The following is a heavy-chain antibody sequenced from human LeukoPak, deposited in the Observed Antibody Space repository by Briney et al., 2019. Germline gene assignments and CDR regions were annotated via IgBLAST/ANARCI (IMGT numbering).Heavy chain of an antibody. CDR2: INPNSGGT. V-gene: IGHV1-2*02. D-gene: IGHD6-25*01. J-gene: IGHJ6*03. CDR1: GYTFTGYY. Sequence: GASVKVSCKASGYTFTGYYMHWVRQAPGQGLEWMGWINPNSGGTNYAQKFQGRVTMTRDTSISTAYMELSGLRSDDTAVYYCARDPRSGYYYYMDVWGKGTTVTVSS. CDR3: ARDPRSGYYYYMDV.